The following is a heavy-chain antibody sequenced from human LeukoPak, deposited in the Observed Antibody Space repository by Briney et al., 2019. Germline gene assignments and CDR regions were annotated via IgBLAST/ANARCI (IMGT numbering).Heavy chain of an antibody. V-gene: IGHV4-59*12. CDR3: ARDPGGEQQLVPVSGYYYGMDV. D-gene: IGHD6-13*01. Sequence: SETLSLTCTVSGGSISSYYWSWIRQPPGKGLEWIGYIYYSGTTNYNPSLKSRVTISVDTSKNQFSLQLNSVTPEDTAVYYCARDPGGEQQLVPVSGYYYGMDVWGQGTTVTVSS. CDR2: IYYSGTT. CDR1: GGSISSYY. J-gene: IGHJ6*02.